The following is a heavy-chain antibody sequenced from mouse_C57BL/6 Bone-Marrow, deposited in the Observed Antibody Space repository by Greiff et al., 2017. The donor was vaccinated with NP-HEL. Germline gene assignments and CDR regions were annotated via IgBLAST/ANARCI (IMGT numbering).Heavy chain of an antibody. CDR2: IYPGSGNT. D-gene: IGHD2-1*01. CDR3: ARCGNYRAWFAY. J-gene: IGHJ3*01. Sequence: QVQLQQSGPELVKPGASVKISCKASGYSFTSYYIHWVKQRPGQGLEWIGWIYPGSGNTKYNEKFKGKATLTADTSSSTAYMQLSSLTSEDSAVYYCARCGNYRAWFAYWGQGTLVTVSA. CDR1: GYSFTSYY. V-gene: IGHV1-66*01.